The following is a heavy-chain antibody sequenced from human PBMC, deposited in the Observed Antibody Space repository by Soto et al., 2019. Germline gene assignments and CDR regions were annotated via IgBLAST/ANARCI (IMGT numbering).Heavy chain of an antibody. CDR3: ARFNWNYGKDIDY. V-gene: IGHV4-59*01. CDR2: ISYSGST. D-gene: IGHD1-7*01. CDR1: GGSISSYY. J-gene: IGHJ4*02. Sequence: QVQLQESGPGLVKPSETLSLTCTVSGGSISSYYWSWIRQPPGKGLEWIAYISYSGSTNYNPSLKSRVXXSVDTXXXXXXXXXTXVTAADTAVYYCARFNWNYGKDIDYWGQGTLVTVSS.